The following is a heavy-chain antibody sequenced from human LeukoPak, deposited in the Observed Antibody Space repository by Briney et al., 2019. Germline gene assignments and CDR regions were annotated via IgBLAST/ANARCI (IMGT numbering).Heavy chain of an antibody. V-gene: IGHV1-46*01. CDR1: GYTFTSYY. J-gene: IGHJ3*02. D-gene: IGHD3-10*01. Sequence: GASVKVSCKASGYTFTSYYMHWVRQAPGRGLEWMGIINPSGGSTRYAQKFQGRVTMTRDTSTSTVYMELKRLRSEDTAVYYCASWFGENDALDIWGQGTMVTVSS. CDR2: INPSGGST. CDR3: ASWFGENDALDI.